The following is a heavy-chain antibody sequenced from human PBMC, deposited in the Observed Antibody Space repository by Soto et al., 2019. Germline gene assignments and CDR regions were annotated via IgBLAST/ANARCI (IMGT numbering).Heavy chain of an antibody. CDR2: ISGSGAYT. Sequence: EVQLLESGGGSVQPGGSLRLSCAASGFTFSSYAMTWVRQAPGKGLEWVSAISGSGAYTYYANSVKGRFTISRDNYKKTLYLQLNSLRAEDTAVYYCAKYGCSSTSCQCDYWGQGTRVTVSS. J-gene: IGHJ4*02. CDR1: GFTFSSYA. CDR3: AKYGCSSTSCQCDY. V-gene: IGHV3-23*01. D-gene: IGHD2-2*01.